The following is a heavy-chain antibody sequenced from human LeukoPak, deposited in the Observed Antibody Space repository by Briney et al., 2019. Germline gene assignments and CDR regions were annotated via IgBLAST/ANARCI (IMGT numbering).Heavy chain of an antibody. CDR1: GFTFSSYA. J-gene: IGHJ6*03. CDR3: AKGDYGAPYYYMDV. CDR2: ISGSGGST. V-gene: IGHV3-23*01. D-gene: IGHD4-17*01. Sequence: GGSLRLSCAASGFTFSSYAMSWVRQAPGKGLEWVSAISGSGGSTHYADSVKGRFTISRDKSKNTVYLQMNSLRAEDTAVYYCAKGDYGAPYYYMDVWGKGTTVTVSS.